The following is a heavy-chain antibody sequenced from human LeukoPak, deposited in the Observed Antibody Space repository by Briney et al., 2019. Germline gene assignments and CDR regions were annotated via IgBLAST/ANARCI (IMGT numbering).Heavy chain of an antibody. CDR2: ISYSGST. J-gene: IGHJ4*02. Sequence: SETLSLTCTVSGASISSYYGSWIRQPPGKGLEWIGYISYSGSTNYNPSRKSRVTISADTSKNQVSLTLSSVTAADTAVYYCARHSGLYFFDYWGQGTLVTVSS. CDR3: ARHSGLYFFDY. V-gene: IGHV4-59*08. D-gene: IGHD6-25*01. CDR1: GASISSYY.